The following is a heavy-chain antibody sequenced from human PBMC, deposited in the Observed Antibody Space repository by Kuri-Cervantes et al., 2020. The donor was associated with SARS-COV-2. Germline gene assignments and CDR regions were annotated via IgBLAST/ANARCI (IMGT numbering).Heavy chain of an antibody. D-gene: IGHD5-18*01. Sequence: ASVKVSCKVSGYTLTNLLMHWVRQAPGKGLEWMGGFDPEDDETIYAQKFQGRVTMTEDTSSDTAYTVLTSLRSEDTAIYYCATDPVDTTLVTLNRWGQGTLVTVSS. CDR1: GYTLTNLL. CDR2: FDPEDDET. J-gene: IGHJ5*02. V-gene: IGHV1-24*01. CDR3: ATDPVDTTLVTLNR.